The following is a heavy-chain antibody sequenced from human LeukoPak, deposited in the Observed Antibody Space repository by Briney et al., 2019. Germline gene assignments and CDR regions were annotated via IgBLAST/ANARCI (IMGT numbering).Heavy chain of an antibody. D-gene: IGHD5-18*01. J-gene: IGHJ6*02. V-gene: IGHV3-23*01. CDR1: GFTFNNYA. Sequence: GGSLRLSCAASGFTFNNYAMSWFRQTPGKGLEWVSAISGSGDRTYYAESVKGRFSISRDNAKNSLYLQMNTLRAEDTAVYYCASLDTATRNYYYYYGMDVWGQGTTVTVSS. CDR2: ISGSGDRT. CDR3: ASLDTATRNYYYYYGMDV.